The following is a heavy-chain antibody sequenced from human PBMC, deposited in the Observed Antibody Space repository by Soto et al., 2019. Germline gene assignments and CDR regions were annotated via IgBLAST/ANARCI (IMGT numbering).Heavy chain of an antibody. CDR1: GYIFTSNW. Sequence: GESLKISCKGSGYIFTSNWIGWVRQMPGKGLEWLGIIYPGDSDTRYSPSLQNRITMSVDMSNNQVSLNLRSVTAADTAVYFCARSGGNDVYYYMDVWGQGTTVTVSS. V-gene: IGHV5-51*01. J-gene: IGHJ6*02. CDR3: ARSGGNDVYYYMDV. CDR2: IYPGDSDT. D-gene: IGHD1-1*01.